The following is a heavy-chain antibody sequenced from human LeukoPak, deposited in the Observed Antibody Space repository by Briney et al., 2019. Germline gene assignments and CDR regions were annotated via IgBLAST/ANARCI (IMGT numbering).Heavy chain of an antibody. D-gene: IGHD4-23*01. CDR3: ARLTPHDAFDI. J-gene: IGHJ3*02. V-gene: IGHV4-59*01. CDR1: GGSISSYY. Sequence: SKTLSLTCTVSGGSISSYYWSWIRQPPGKGLEWIGYIYYSGSTNYNPSLKSRVTISVDTSKNQFSLKLSSVTAADTAVYYCARLTPHDAFDIWGQGTMVTVSS. CDR2: IYYSGST.